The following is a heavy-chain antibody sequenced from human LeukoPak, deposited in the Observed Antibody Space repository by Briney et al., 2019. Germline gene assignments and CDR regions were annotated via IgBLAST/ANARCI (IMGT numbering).Heavy chain of an antibody. CDR1: GYTFTSYD. D-gene: IGHD2-2*02. CDR2: TNPNSGHT. V-gene: IGHV1-8*01. J-gene: IGHJ4*02. Sequence: ASVKVSCKASGYTFTSYDINWVRQATGQGLEWTGWTNPNSGHTGYAQKFQGRITMTRNTPISTAYMELSSLGSEDTAVYYCATVTRDCSRASCYNYWGQGTLVTVSS. CDR3: ATVTRDCSRASCYNY.